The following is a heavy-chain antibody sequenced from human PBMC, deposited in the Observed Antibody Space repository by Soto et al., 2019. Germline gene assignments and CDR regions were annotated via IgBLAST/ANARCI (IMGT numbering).Heavy chain of an antibody. D-gene: IGHD2-2*01. Sequence: PGGSLRLSCAASGFTFSNAWMSWVRQAPGKGLEWVGRIKSKTDGGTTDYAAPVKGRFTISRDDSKNTLYLQMNSLKTEDTAVYYCTTGIVVVPAAPPYYYYYYMDVWGKGTTVTVSS. CDR3: TTGIVVVPAAPPYYYYYYMDV. J-gene: IGHJ6*03. V-gene: IGHV3-15*01. CDR1: GFTFSNAW. CDR2: IKSKTDGGTT.